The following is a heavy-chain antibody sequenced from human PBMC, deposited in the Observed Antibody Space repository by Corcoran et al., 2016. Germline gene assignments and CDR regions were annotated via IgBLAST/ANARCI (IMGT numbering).Heavy chain of an antibody. V-gene: IGHV5-51*01. CDR2: IYPGDSDT. J-gene: IGHJ4*02. CDR1: GYSFTSYW. D-gene: IGHD3-22*01. Sequence: EVQLVQSGAEVKKPGESLKISCKGSGYSFTSYWIGWVRQMPGKGLEWMGIIYPGDSDTRYSPSFQGQVTISADKSISTAYLQWSSLKASDTAMYYCARALIYYYDSSGYYFDYWGQGTLVTVSS. CDR3: ARALIYYYDSSGYYFDY.